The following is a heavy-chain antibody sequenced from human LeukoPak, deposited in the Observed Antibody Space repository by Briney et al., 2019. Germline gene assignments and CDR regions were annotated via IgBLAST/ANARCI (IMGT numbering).Heavy chain of an antibody. CDR2: IYYSGST. CDR3: ARMMDIVATIGFDP. CDR1: GGSISSYY. Sequence: SETLSLTCTVSGGSISSYYWSWIRQPPGKRLEWIGYIYYSGSTNYNPSLKSRVTISVDTSKNQFSLKLSSVTAADTAVYYCARMMDIVATIGFDPWGQGTLVTVSS. J-gene: IGHJ5*02. D-gene: IGHD5-12*01. V-gene: IGHV4-59*01.